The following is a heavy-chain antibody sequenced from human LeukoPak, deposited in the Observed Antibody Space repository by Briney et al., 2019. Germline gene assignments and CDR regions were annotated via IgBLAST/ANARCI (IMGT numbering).Heavy chain of an antibody. J-gene: IGHJ4*02. V-gene: IGHV3-72*01. D-gene: IGHD5-12*01. Sequence: SWGWVRQPPGKGLEWVGRIRNKVKSYSTEYAASVKGRFTISRDDSKNSVYLQMNSLKTEDTAVYYCARYHSGYDDYWGQGTLVTVSS. CDR1: S. CDR2: IRNKVKSYST. CDR3: ARYHSGYDDY.